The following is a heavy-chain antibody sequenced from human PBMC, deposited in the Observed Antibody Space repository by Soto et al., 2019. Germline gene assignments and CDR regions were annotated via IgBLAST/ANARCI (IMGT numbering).Heavy chain of an antibody. Sequence: QVQLVQSGAEVKKPGSSVKVSCKASGGTFSSYTISWVRQAPGQGLEWMGRIIPILGIANYAQKFQGRVTITADKTTSTAYMELSSLRSEDTAVSYCARDRRGYCSGGSCSDLTWGQGTLVTVSS. V-gene: IGHV1-69*08. CDR1: GGTFSSYT. CDR2: IIPILGIA. D-gene: IGHD2-15*01. CDR3: ARDRRGYCSGGSCSDLT. J-gene: IGHJ4*02.